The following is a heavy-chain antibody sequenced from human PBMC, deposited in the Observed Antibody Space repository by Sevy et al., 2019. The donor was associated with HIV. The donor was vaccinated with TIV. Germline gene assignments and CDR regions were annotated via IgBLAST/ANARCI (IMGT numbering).Heavy chain of an antibody. V-gene: IGHV1-18*04. D-gene: IGHD2-15*01. CDR3: ARAFSSGGHGYSLAY. CDR2: ISPHNGDT. Sequence: ASVKVSCKASGYTFTTYRITWVRQAPGQGLEWMGWISPHNGDTNYAQKDRGRVTMTTDTSTGTAYMELRSLRSDDTAVYYCARAFSSGGHGYSLAYWGQGTLVTVSS. CDR1: GYTFTTYR. J-gene: IGHJ4*02.